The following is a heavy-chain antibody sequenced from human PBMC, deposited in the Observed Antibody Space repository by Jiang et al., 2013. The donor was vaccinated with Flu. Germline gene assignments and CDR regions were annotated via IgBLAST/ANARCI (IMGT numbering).Heavy chain of an antibody. CDR2: IYYTGST. J-gene: IGHJ4*02. CDR1: GGSISNSIYY. CDR3: ASYHPPYYYNTSGRH. V-gene: IGHV4-39*01. Sequence: RLLKPSETLSLTCTVSGGSISNSIYYWDWIRQPPGKGLEWIGNIYYTGSTDYNPSLRGRVTISMDTSKNQFSLKMNSVTAADTSVYYCASYHPPYYYNTSGRHWGQGTLVTVSS. D-gene: IGHD3-22*01.